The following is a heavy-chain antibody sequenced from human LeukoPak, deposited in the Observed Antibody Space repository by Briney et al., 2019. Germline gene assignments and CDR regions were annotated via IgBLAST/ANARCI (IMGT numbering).Heavy chain of an antibody. CDR3: ARVKYYYDSSGFKDEYFQH. Sequence: SETLSLTCTVSGGSISSYYWSWIRQPPGKGLEWIGYIYYSGSTNYNPSLKSRVTISVDTSKNQFSLKLSSVTAADTAVYYCARVKYYYDSSGFKDEYFQHWGQGTLVTVSS. CDR1: GGSISSYY. J-gene: IGHJ1*01. CDR2: IYYSGST. V-gene: IGHV4-59*01. D-gene: IGHD3-22*01.